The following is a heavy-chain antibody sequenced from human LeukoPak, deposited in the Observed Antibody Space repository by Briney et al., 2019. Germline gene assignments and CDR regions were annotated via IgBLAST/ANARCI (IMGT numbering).Heavy chain of an antibody. CDR3: ARRAVVPAAVSYFDN. D-gene: IGHD2-2*01. J-gene: IGHJ4*02. V-gene: IGHV4-39*01. CDR1: RGSITNSSCY. CDR2: IYYTGTT. Sequence: SETLSLTCAVSRGSITNSSCYWGWIRQPPGKGLEWIGGIYYTGTTYYSPSLNSRITISMDTSKKQFSLRLASVTAADTAVYYCARRAVVPAAVSYFDNWGQGTLVTVSS.